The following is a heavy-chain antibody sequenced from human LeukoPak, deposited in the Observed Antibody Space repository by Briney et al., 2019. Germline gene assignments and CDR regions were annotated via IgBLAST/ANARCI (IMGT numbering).Heavy chain of an antibody. D-gene: IGHD3-10*01. J-gene: IGHJ5*02. CDR2: IYYSGTT. CDR1: GGSISSVNYY. CDR3: ARDLRVPYYYGSGSFKFWFDP. V-gene: IGHV4-39*07. Sequence: SETLSLTCTVSGGSISSVNYYWGWIRQPPGKGLEWIGSIYYSGTTYYNPSLKSRVTISVDTSKNQFSLKLSSVTAADTAVYYCARDLRVPYYYGSGSFKFWFDPWGQGTLVTVSS.